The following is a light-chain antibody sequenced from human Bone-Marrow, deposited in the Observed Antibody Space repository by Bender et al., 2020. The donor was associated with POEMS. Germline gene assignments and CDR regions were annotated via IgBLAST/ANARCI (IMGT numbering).Light chain of an antibody. V-gene: IGLV2-8*01. CDR1: NEH. CDR2: EVT. CDR3: CSFAGSDSPVI. J-gene: IGLJ2*01. Sequence: QSALTQPPSASGSPGQSVTISCTGTNEHVSWYQQHPGRAPKLIIFEVTQRPSGVPDRFSGSKSGNTASLTVSGLQAEDEADYYCCSFAGSDSPVIFGGGTKVTVL.